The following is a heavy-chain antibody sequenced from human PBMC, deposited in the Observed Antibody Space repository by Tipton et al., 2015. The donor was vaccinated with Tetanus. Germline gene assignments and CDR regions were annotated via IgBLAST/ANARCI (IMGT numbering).Heavy chain of an antibody. Sequence: TLSLTCTVSGSSVNDGRFYWTWIRQPPGKALEWVAHIYYSGSATYNPSVASRATVSIDMSKNQFSLRLTSATAADTAVYYCARANDEFPKKGPFDSWGQGSLVIVSS. V-gene: IGHV4-61*01. CDR1: GSSVNDGRFY. CDR2: IYYSGSA. CDR3: ARANDEFPKKGPFDS. J-gene: IGHJ4*02. D-gene: IGHD2-21*01.